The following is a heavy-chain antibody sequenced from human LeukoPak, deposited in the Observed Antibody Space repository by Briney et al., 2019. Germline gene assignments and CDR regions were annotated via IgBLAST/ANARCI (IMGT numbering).Heavy chain of an antibody. Sequence: GGSLRLSCAASGFTFDDYGMSWVRQAPGKGLEWVSSISSSSSYIYYADSVKGRFTISRDNAKNSLYLQMNSLRAEDTALYYCAKSGYYDSSGYYLDYWGQGTLVTVSS. V-gene: IGHV3-21*04. D-gene: IGHD3-22*01. CDR1: GFTFDDYG. J-gene: IGHJ4*02. CDR2: ISSSSSYI. CDR3: AKSGYYDSSGYYLDY.